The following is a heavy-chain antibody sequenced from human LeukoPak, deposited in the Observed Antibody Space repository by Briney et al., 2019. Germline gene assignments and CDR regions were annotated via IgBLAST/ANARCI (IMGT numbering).Heavy chain of an antibody. Sequence: EASVKVSCKASGYTFTDYYMRWVRQAPGQGLEWMGWINPNSGGTNYAQKFQGWVTMTRDTSISTAYMELSRLRSDDTAVYYCARISGSYGDHFDYWGQGTLVTVSS. V-gene: IGHV1-2*04. D-gene: IGHD1-26*01. CDR1: GYTFTDYY. CDR2: INPNSGGT. CDR3: ARISGSYGDHFDY. J-gene: IGHJ4*02.